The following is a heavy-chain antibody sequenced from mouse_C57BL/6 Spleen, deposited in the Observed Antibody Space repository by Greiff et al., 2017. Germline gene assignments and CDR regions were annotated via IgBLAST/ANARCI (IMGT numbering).Heavy chain of an antibody. V-gene: IGHV5-6*02. D-gene: IGHD2-1*01. CDR2: ISSGGSYT. Sequence: EVMLVESGGDLVKPGGSLKLSCAASGFTFSSYGMSWVRQTPDKRLEWVATISSGGSYTYYPDSVKGRFTISRDNAKNTLYLQMSSLKSEDTAMYYCARRDGNYHFDYWGQGTTLTVSS. CDR3: ARRDGNYHFDY. J-gene: IGHJ2*01. CDR1: GFTFSSYG.